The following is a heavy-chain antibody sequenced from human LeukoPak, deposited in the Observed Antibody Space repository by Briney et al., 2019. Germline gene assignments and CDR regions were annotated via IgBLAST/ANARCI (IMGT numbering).Heavy chain of an antibody. J-gene: IGHJ4*02. D-gene: IGHD1-26*01. CDR3: ASSSVGAPLDY. CDR1: GYTFTSYG. Sequence: ASVKVSCKASGYTFTSYGISWVRQAPGQGLEWMGWISAYYGNTNYAQKLQGRVTMTTDTSTSTAYMELRSLRSDDTAVYYCASSSVGAPLDYWGQGTLVTVSS. V-gene: IGHV1-18*01. CDR2: ISAYYGNT.